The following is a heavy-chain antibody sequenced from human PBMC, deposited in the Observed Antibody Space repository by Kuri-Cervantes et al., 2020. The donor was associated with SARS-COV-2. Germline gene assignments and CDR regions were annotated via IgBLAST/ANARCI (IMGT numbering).Heavy chain of an antibody. V-gene: IGHV5-10-1*01. J-gene: IGHJ4*02. CDR2: IYPGDSYT. Sequence: GGSLRLSCKGSGYSFTSYWIGWVRQMPGKGLEWMGIIYPGDSYTNYSPSFQGHVTISADKSISTAYLQWSSLKASDTAMYYCASTVAFWSGYYDYWGQGTLVTVSS. CDR3: ASTVAFWSGYYDY. CDR1: GYSFTSYW. D-gene: IGHD3-3*01.